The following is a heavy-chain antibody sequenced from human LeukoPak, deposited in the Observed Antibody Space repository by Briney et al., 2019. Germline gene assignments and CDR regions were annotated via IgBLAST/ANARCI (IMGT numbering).Heavy chain of an antibody. V-gene: IGHV3-20*04. J-gene: IGHJ4*02. Sequence: GGSLRLSCAASGFTFDDYGMSWVRQAPGKGLEWVSGINWNGCSTGYADSVKGRFTISRDNAKNSLYLQMNSLRAEDTALHYCARGTGGSYFDYWGQGTLVTVSS. CDR2: INWNGCST. CDR3: ARGTGGSYFDY. D-gene: IGHD2-8*02. CDR1: GFTFDDYG.